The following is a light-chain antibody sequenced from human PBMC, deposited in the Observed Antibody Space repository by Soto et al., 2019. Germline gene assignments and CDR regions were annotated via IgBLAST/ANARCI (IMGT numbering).Light chain of an antibody. CDR1: SSDVGGYNY. CDR3: SSYAASNNLGV. V-gene: IGLV2-8*01. Sequence: QSALTQPPSASRSPGQSVTISCIGTSSDVGGYNYVSWYQQHPGKAPKLMIYEVSKRPSGVPDRFSGSKSGNTASLTVSGLQAEDEADYYCSSYAASNNLGVFGGGTKVTVL. J-gene: IGLJ2*01. CDR2: EVS.